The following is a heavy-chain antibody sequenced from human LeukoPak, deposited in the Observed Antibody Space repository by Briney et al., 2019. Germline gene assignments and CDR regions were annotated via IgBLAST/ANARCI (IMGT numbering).Heavy chain of an antibody. CDR3: TSHAAFDP. J-gene: IGHJ5*02. CDR2: IKSKNVGGTT. Sequence: GGSLRLSCAASGFTVSTNYMSWVRQAPGKGLEWVGRIKSKNVGGTTDYAAPVKGRFTISRDDSKNTVYLQMNSLKIEDTAVYYCTSHAAFDPWGQGTLVTVSS. CDR1: GFTVSTNY. V-gene: IGHV3-15*01.